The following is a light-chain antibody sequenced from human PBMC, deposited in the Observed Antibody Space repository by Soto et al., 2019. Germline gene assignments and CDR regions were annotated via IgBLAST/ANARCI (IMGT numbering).Light chain of an antibody. V-gene: IGKV3-11*01. J-gene: IGKJ4*01. CDR2: DAS. CDR3: QQRSDWPST. CDR1: RSVTGN. Sequence: EIVLTQSPATLSLSPGERATLSCRASRSVTGNLAWYQHKPGQAPRLLIYDASSRATGVPARFSGSGSGTDFTLTITSLEPEEFAGYYCQQRSDWPSTFGGGTKVEI.